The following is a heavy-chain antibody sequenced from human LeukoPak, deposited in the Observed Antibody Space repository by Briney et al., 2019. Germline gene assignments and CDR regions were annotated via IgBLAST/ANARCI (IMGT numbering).Heavy chain of an antibody. CDR1: GYTFTGYY. CDR3: ARGPYDYVWGSYRNWFDP. D-gene: IGHD3-16*02. CDR2: INPNSGGT. V-gene: IGHV1-2*02. J-gene: IGHJ5*02. Sequence: ASVKVSCKASGYTFTGYYMHWVRQAPGQGLEWMGWINPNSGGTNHAQKFQGRVTMTRDTSISTAYMELSRLRSDDTAVYYCARGPYDYVWGSYRNWFDPWGQGTLVTVSS.